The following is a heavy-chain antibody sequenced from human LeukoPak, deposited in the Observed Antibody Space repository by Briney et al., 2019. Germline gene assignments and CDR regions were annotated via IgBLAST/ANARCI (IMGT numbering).Heavy chain of an antibody. CDR1: GYSFTSYW. D-gene: IGHD3-22*01. CDR3: ARLQDSSGYPDYYYYGMDV. J-gene: IGHJ6*02. CDR2: IYPGDSDT. V-gene: IGHV5-51*01. Sequence: AGGSLKISCKGSGYSFTSYWIGWVRQMPGKGLERMGIIYPGDSDTRYSPSFQGQATISADKSISTAYLQWSSLKASDTAMYYCARLQDSSGYPDYYYYGMDVWGQGTTVTVSS.